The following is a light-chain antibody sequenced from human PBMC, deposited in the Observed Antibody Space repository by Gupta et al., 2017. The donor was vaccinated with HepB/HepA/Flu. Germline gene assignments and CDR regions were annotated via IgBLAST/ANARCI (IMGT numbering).Light chain of an antibody. V-gene: IGKV1-5*03. CDR3: QKGSSSSWT. J-gene: IGKJ1*01. CDR1: QSLSAW. CDR2: RAS. Sequence: DIHMTQSPSTLSVSVADRVTITCLASQSLSAWLAWYQQNPGKAPNLLIYRASPVESGVPSRFSGSGSGTEFTLSISRLQPDDFATYYCQKGSSSSWTFGQGTKVEIK.